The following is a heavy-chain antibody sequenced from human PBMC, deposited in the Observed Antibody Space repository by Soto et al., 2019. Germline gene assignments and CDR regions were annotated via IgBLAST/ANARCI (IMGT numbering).Heavy chain of an antibody. CDR3: ARTLDYYGMDV. J-gene: IGHJ6*02. V-gene: IGHV4-38-2*01. CDR2: IYHAGSV. Sequence: SETLSLTCAVSGYSIGSGYYWAWIRQSPGKGLEWIGSIYHAGSVYYNPSLNGRVALSMDTSKNHFSLKLTSVTAADPAVYYCARTLDYYGMDVWGQGTTVTVSS. CDR1: GYSIGSGYY.